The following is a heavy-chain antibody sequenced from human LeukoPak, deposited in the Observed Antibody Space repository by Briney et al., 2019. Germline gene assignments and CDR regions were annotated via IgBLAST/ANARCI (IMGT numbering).Heavy chain of an antibody. D-gene: IGHD1-26*01. V-gene: IGHV3-48*03. J-gene: IGHJ3*02. CDR3: AREEGGAGLYGFDI. CDR2: ISTSGSMI. Sequence: GGSLRLSCAVSGFTFSNYEMNWVRQAPGKGLEWVSYISTSGSMIYYADSVKGRFTISRDNAKNSLYLQMNSLRAEDTAVYYCAREEGGAGLYGFDIWGQGTMVTVSS. CDR1: GFTFSNYE.